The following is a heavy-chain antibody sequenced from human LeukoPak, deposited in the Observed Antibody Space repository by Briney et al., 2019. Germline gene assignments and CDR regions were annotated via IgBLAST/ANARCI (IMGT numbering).Heavy chain of an antibody. CDR1: GFTFSSYS. J-gene: IGHJ4*02. V-gene: IGHV3-21*01. CDR2: ISSSSYI. D-gene: IGHD5-18*01. Sequence: GGSLRLSCAASGFTFSSYSMNWVRQAPGKGLEWVSSISSSSYIYYADSVKGRFTISRDNAKNSLYLQMNSLRAEDTAVYYCARHSYGYGPAAYWGQGTLATVSS. CDR3: ARHSYGYGPAAY.